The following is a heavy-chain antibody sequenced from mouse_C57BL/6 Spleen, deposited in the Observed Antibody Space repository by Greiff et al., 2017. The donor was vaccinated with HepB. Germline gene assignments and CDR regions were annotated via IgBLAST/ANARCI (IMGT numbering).Heavy chain of an antibody. CDR3: ARWGLDY. CDR2: INPYNGDT. CDR1: GYSFTGYF. Sequence: DVKLVESGPELVKPGDSVKISCKASGYSFTGYFMNWVMQSHGKSLEWIGRINPYNGDTFYNQKFKGKATLTVDKSSSTAHMELRSLTSEDSAVYYCARWGLDYWGQGTTLTVSS. V-gene: IGHV1-20*01. J-gene: IGHJ2*01.